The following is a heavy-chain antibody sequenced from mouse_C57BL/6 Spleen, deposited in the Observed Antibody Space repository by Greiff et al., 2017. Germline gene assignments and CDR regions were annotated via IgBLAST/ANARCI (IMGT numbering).Heavy chain of an antibody. J-gene: IGHJ2*01. CDR3: ARSSYDY. V-gene: IGHV1-84*01. Sequence: LVESGPELVKPGASVKISCKASGYTFTDYYINWVKQRPGQGLEWIGWIDPGSGNTKYNEKFKGKATLTVDTSSSTAYMQLSSLTSEDSAVYYCARSSYDYWGQGTTLTVSS. CDR2: IDPGSGNT. CDR1: GYTFTDYY. D-gene: IGHD1-1*01.